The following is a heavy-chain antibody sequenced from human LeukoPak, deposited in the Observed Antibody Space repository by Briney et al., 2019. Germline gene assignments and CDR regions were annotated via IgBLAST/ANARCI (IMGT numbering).Heavy chain of an antibody. D-gene: IGHD5-18*01. CDR3: ASSGYSYGYAFDY. V-gene: IGHV4-59*01. Sequence: SETLSLTCTVTGDSISSYYWSWIQQPPGKGLEWIGYIYYSGSTNYNPSLKSRVTISVDTSKNQFSLKLSSVTAADTAVYYCASSGYSYGYAFDYWGQGTLVTVSS. CDR2: IYYSGST. CDR1: GDSISSYY. J-gene: IGHJ4*02.